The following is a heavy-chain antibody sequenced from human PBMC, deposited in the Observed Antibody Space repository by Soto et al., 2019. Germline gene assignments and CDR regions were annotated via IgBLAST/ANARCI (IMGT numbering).Heavy chain of an antibody. Sequence: GGSLRLSCAASGFTFSSYAMHWVRQAPGKGLEWVAVISYDGSNKYYADSVKGRFTISRDNSKNTLYLQMNSLRAEDTAVYYCARDRPGYSYGHFDYWGQGTLVTVSS. CDR3: ARDRPGYSYGHFDY. D-gene: IGHD5-18*01. CDR1: GFTFSSYA. V-gene: IGHV3-30-3*01. J-gene: IGHJ4*02. CDR2: ISYDGSNK.